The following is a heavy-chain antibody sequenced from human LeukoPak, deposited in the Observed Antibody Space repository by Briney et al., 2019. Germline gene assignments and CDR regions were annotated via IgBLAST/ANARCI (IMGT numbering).Heavy chain of an antibody. V-gene: IGHV3-21*01. Sequence: PGGSLRLSCAASGFTFSSYIMNWLRQAPGKGLEWVSSISSSSSYIYYAYSVKGRFTISRDNAKNSLYMQMNSLRAEDTAVYYCARVTSPYYDILTVDFDYWGQGTLVTVSS. CDR3: ARVTSPYYDILTVDFDY. CDR1: GFTFSSYI. J-gene: IGHJ4*02. CDR2: ISSSSSYI. D-gene: IGHD3-9*01.